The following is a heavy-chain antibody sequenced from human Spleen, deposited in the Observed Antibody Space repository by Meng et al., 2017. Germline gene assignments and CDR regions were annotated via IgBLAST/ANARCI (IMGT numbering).Heavy chain of an antibody. D-gene: IGHD4-11*01. CDR3: ARGPTTMAHDFDY. V-gene: IGHV4-34*01. Sequence: QVPLQRLGDGSLNPSESLSPTCVVSGGSFSDYSWSWIRQPPGKGLEWIGEINHSGSTNYNPSLESRATISVDTSQNNLSLKLSSVTAADSAVYYCARGPTTMAHDFDYWGQGTLVTVSS. CDR2: INHSGST. CDR1: GGSFSDYS. J-gene: IGHJ4*02.